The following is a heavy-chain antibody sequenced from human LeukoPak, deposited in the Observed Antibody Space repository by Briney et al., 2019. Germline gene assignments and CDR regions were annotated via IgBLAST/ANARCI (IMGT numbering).Heavy chain of an antibody. Sequence: PSETLSLTCTVSGGSISSSSYYWGWIRQPPGKGLEWIGNIYYSGSTYYNPSLKSRVTISVDTSKNQFSLKLSSVTAADTAVYYCARSPTGDDLWGRGTLVTVSS. CDR3: ARSPTGDDL. CDR1: GGSISSSSYY. J-gene: IGHJ2*01. V-gene: IGHV4-39*01. D-gene: IGHD3-10*01. CDR2: IYYSGST.